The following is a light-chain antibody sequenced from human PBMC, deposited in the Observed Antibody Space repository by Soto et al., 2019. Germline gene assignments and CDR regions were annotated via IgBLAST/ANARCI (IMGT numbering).Light chain of an antibody. CDR1: SSDVGNYIH. Sequence: QSALTQPASVSGSPGQSITISCTGTSSDVGNYIHVSWYQHHPGKVPKLIIYDITKRPSGISSRFSGSRSGNMASLTISGLQAEDEADYYCYSYAASRTLIFGGGTKLTVL. CDR2: DIT. CDR3: YSYAASRTLI. V-gene: IGLV2-23*02. J-gene: IGLJ2*01.